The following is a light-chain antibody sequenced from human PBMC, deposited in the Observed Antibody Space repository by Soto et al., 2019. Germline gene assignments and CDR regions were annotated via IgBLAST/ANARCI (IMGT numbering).Light chain of an antibody. CDR1: QSVSSK. CDR3: QQYNSWLWT. Sequence: EVVMTLSPAALSVSKGEGATLSCRASQSVSSKLAWYQQKPGQAPRLLIYGASTRATGIPARFSGSGSGTEFTLIISSLQSEDSAVYYCQQYNSWLWTFGQGTKVDIK. CDR2: GAS. J-gene: IGKJ1*01. V-gene: IGKV3-15*01.